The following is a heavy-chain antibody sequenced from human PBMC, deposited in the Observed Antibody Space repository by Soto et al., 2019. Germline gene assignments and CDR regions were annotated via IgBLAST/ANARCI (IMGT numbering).Heavy chain of an antibody. CDR2: INHSGSA. CDR3: ARGVRTTVTTKEGVFDY. V-gene: IGHV4-34*01. Sequence: SETLSLTCAVYGGSFSGYYWSWIRQPPGKGLEWIGEINHSGSANYNPSLKSRVTISVDTSKNQFSLKLSSVTAADTAVYYCARGVRTTVTTKEGVFDYWGQGSLVTVSS. J-gene: IGHJ4*02. D-gene: IGHD4-17*01. CDR1: GGSFSGYY.